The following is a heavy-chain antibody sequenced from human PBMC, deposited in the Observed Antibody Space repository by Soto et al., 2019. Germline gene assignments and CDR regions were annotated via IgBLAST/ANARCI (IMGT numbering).Heavy chain of an antibody. CDR3: ANPVPAAAGTYYHYGMDV. V-gene: IGHV3-23*01. CDR2: ISGSGGST. CDR1: GFTLSSYA. D-gene: IGHD6-13*01. Sequence: PGRSLRLSCAASGFTLSSYAMSWVRQAPGKGLEWVSAISGSGGSTYYADSVKGRFTISRDNSKNTLYLQMNSLRAEDTAVYYCANPVPAAAGTYYHYGMDVCGQGTTVTVSS. J-gene: IGHJ6*02.